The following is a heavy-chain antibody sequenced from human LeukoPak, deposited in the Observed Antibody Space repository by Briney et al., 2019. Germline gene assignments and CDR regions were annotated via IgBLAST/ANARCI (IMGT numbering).Heavy chain of an antibody. Sequence: SETLSLTCAVYGGSFSGYYWSWIRQPPGKGLEWIGEINHSGSTNYNPSLKSRVTISVDTSKNQFSLKLSSVTAADTAVYYCARMGFEVRYYYDSSGPYYYYYMDVWGKGTTVTVSS. V-gene: IGHV4-34*01. CDR3: ARMGFEVRYYYDSSGPYYYYYMDV. CDR1: GGSFSGYY. CDR2: INHSGST. D-gene: IGHD3-22*01. J-gene: IGHJ6*03.